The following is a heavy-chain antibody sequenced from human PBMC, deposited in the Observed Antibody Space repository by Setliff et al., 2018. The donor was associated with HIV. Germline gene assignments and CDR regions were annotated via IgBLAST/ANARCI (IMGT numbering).Heavy chain of an antibody. J-gene: IGHJ5*02. CDR3: ARTPEVGATAGWFDP. V-gene: IGHV1-18*04. CDR1: GFTFTGYY. Sequence: ASVKVSCKPSGFTFTGYYLHWVRQAPGQGLEWMGWINAYNGNTHYAQKFQGRVTMTTDTSTSTAYMELRSLTSDDAALYYCARTPEVGATAGWFDPWGQGTLVTVPQ. CDR2: INAYNGNT. D-gene: IGHD1-26*01.